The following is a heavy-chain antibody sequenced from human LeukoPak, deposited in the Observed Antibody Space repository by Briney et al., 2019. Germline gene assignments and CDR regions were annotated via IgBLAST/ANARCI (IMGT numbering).Heavy chain of an antibody. D-gene: IGHD2-2*01. J-gene: IGHJ6*04. CDR3: ARVRVSGYCSSTSCYVNYYYGMDV. CDR1: GGSISSYY. V-gene: IGHV4-59*12. Sequence: SETLSLTCTVSGGSISSYYWSWIRQPPGKGLEWIGYIYYSGSTNYNPSLKSRLTMSVDTSKNQFSLKLSSVTAADTAVYYCARVRVSGYCSSTSCYVNYYYGMDVWGKGTTVTVSS. CDR2: IYYSGST.